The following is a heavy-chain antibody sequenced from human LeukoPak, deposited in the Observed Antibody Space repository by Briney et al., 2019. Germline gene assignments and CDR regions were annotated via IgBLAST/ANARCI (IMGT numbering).Heavy chain of an antibody. V-gene: IGHV3-23*01. Sequence: QPGASLRPSCAASGFTFSNYAMSWVRQAPGKGLEWVSAITGGGSGIYYADSMKSRFTISRDNSKNTLYLQINSLRAEDTAVYYCAKWGDYDVLTGYYVSDYWGQGTLVTVSS. J-gene: IGHJ4*02. D-gene: IGHD3-9*01. CDR1: GFTFSNYA. CDR3: AKWGDYDVLTGYYVSDY. CDR2: ITGGGSGI.